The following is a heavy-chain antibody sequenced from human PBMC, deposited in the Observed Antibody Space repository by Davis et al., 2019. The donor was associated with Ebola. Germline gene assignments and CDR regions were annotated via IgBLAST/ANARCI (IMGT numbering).Heavy chain of an antibody. CDR2: ISYDGSNK. J-gene: IGHJ6*02. CDR3: ARDQETYYDFWSGYYTSYYGMDV. V-gene: IGHV3-30-3*01. D-gene: IGHD3-3*01. CDR1: GFTFSSYA. Sequence: GESLKISCAASGFTFSSYAMHWVRQAPGKGLEWVAVISYDGSNKYYADSVKGRFTISRDNSKNTLYLQMNSLRAEDTAVYYCARDQETYYDFWSGYYTSYYGMDVWGQGTTVTVSS.